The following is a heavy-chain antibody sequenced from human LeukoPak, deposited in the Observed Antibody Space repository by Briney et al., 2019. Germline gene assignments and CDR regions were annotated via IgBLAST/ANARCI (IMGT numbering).Heavy chain of an antibody. Sequence: GGSLRLSCAASGFTFRDYNIHWVRQAPGKGLEWVTFIAYDKSNKYYADSVEGRFTISRDNSKNTLYLQMNSLRVEDTAVYYCARDLGSGSFGFDIWGQGTMVTVSS. V-gene: IGHV3-30*02. J-gene: IGHJ3*02. CDR2: IAYDKSNK. D-gene: IGHD3-10*01. CDR1: GFTFRDYN. CDR3: ARDLGSGSFGFDI.